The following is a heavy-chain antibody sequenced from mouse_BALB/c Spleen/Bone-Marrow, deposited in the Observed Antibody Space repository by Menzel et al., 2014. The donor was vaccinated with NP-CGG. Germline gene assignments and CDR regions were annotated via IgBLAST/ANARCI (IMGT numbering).Heavy chain of an antibody. V-gene: IGHV1-54*01. J-gene: IGHJ4*01. Sequence: QVQLQQSGVELVRPGTSVKVSCKASGYAFTNYLIERVKQRPGQGLEWIGVINPGSGGTNYNEKFRGKATLTADKSSSTAYMQLSSLTSDDSAVYFCARCLTGTSALDFWGQGTSVTVSP. CDR1: GYAFTNYL. D-gene: IGHD4-1*01. CDR2: INPGSGGT. CDR3: ARCLTGTSALDF.